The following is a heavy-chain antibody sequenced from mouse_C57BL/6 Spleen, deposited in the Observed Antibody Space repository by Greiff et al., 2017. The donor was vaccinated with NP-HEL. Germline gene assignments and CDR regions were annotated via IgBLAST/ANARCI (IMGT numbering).Heavy chain of an antibody. CDR2: FHPYNDDT. CDR1: GYTFTTYP. J-gene: IGHJ3*01. V-gene: IGHV1-47*01. D-gene: IGHD3-2*02. CDR3: ARTTSQATGFAY. Sequence: VQLQQSGAELVKPGASVKMSCKASGYTFTTYPIEWMKQNHGKSLEWIGDFHPYNDDTKYNEKFKGKATLTVEKSSSTVYLELSRITSDDSAVYYGARTTSQATGFAYWGQGTLVTVSA.